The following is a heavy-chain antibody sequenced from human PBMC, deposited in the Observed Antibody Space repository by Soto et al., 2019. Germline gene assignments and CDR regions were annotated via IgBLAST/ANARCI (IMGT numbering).Heavy chain of an antibody. D-gene: IGHD6-6*01. CDR2: VSSSGNS. Sequence: SETLSLTGTVSGDSISSATHYWNWIRQHPGKGLEWIGYVSSSGNSYYSPSLKSRVFMSVDTSKNLFSLKLSSVTSDDTAVYYCARSLSTIGGRPDSWGQGTLVTVSS. CDR3: ARSLSTIGGRPDS. V-gene: IGHV4-31*03. J-gene: IGHJ4*02. CDR1: GDSISSATHY.